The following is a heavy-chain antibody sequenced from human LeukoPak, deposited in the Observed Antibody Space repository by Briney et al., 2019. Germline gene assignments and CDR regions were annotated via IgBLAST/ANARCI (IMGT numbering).Heavy chain of an antibody. CDR1: GGSISSYY. CDR2: ISHSGST. V-gene: IGHV4-59*08. CDR3: ARYRPDYYFDY. Sequence: PSETLSLTCTVSGGSISSYYWSWVRQPPGKGLEWIGYISHSGSTSYNPSLKSRVTISADTSKNQFSLKLNSVTAADTAMYYCARYRPDYYFDYWGQGTLVTVSS. J-gene: IGHJ4*02.